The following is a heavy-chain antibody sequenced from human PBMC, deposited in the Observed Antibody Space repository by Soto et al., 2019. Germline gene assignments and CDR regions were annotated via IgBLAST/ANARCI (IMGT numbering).Heavy chain of an antibody. V-gene: IGHV1-69*01. D-gene: IGHD2-2*02. CDR1: GGTFSSYA. CDR3: ASPICRSSTSCYTGEYGY. J-gene: IGHJ4*02. CDR2: TIPIFGTA. Sequence: AVKVTCKASGGTFSSYAISWVRQAHGQGLEWMGGTIPIFGTANYAQKIQGRVTINADESTSTVYMEPISLRSQATAGYYWASPICRSSTSCYTGEYGYWGQGTPVTVSS.